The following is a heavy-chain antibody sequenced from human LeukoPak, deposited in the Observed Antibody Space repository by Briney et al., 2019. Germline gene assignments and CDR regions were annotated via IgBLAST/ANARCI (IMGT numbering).Heavy chain of an antibody. V-gene: IGHV3-7*01. Sequence: GRSLRLSCAASGFSFRDYDMHWVRQAPGKGLEWVANIKYDGNEKYYVDSVKGRFTISRDNAKNALYLQLSSLRVEDTAVYYCKSGGAAPGSFDYWGQGTLVTVSP. CDR1: GFSFRDYD. J-gene: IGHJ4*02. CDR3: KSGGAAPGSFDY. D-gene: IGHD4-23*01. CDR2: IKYDGNEK.